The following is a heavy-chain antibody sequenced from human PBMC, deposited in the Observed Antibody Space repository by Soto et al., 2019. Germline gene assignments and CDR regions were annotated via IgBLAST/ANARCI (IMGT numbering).Heavy chain of an antibody. J-gene: IGHJ4*02. Sequence: QVQLVESGGGVVQPGRSLRLSCAASGFTFSSYGMHWVRQAPGKGLEWVAIISYDGSHKYYADSVKGRFTISRDNSENTLYLQMNSLTAEDTALYYCARDLSVEQRRPPSDYWGQGTLVTVSS. CDR1: GFTFSSYG. CDR2: ISYDGSHK. CDR3: ARDLSVEQRRPPSDY. D-gene: IGHD1-1*01. V-gene: IGHV3-30*03.